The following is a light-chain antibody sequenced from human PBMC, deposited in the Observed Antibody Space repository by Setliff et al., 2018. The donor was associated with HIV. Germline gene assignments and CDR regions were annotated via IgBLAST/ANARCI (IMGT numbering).Light chain of an antibody. J-gene: IGLJ1*01. V-gene: IGLV2-14*01. Sequence: QSVLAQPASVSGSPGQSITTSCTGTTSDVGGYDFVSWYQQHPGKAPKLMIYEVSNRPSGVSNRFSGSKSGNTAYLTISGLQAEDEADYYCSSYTSSGTRVFGTGTKVTVL. CDR2: EVS. CDR3: SSYTSSGTRV. CDR1: TSDVGGYDF.